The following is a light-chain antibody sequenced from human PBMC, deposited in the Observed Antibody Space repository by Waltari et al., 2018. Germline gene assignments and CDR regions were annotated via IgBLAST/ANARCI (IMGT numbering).Light chain of an antibody. Sequence: DIQMTQSPSSLSASVGDTVTTTCRASQGIGVSLNWFQQKPGKPPRLLISAATTLQSGVPSRFSGSGSGTEFTLTISSLQPEDFATYYCLQHNTSPFTFGPGTKLDIK. J-gene: IGKJ3*01. CDR1: QGIGVS. V-gene: IGKV1-17*01. CDR2: AAT. CDR3: LQHNTSPFT.